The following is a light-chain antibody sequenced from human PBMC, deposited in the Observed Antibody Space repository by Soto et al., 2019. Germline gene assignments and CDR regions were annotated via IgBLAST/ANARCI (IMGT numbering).Light chain of an antibody. J-gene: IGKJ1*01. CDR2: AAS. Sequence: DLQMTQSPSALSASIGDRVTITCRASQTIGNYLNWYQQKPGKAPTLLIYAASSLQRGVPSRFSGSGSGTDFTLTITGLQPEDLATYYCQQSFSDPRTFGQGVRVDIK. CDR1: QTIGNY. CDR3: QQSFSDPRT. V-gene: IGKV1-39*01.